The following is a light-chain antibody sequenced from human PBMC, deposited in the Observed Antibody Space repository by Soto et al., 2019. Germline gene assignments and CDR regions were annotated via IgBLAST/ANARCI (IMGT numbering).Light chain of an antibody. J-gene: IGKJ4*01. Sequence: DIQMTQSPSTLSASVGDRVTITCRASQSISSWLAWYQQKPGKDPNLLIYKASSLESGVPSRFRGSGSGIEFTLSSSSLQPDDFAAYYCQEYSSYPLTFGGGTKVEIK. V-gene: IGKV1-5*03. CDR1: QSISSW. CDR3: QEYSSYPLT. CDR2: KAS.